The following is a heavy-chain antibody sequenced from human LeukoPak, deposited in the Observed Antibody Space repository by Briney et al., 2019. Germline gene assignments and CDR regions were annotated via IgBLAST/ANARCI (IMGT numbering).Heavy chain of an antibody. CDR1: GFTFDDYA. CDR3: ASYDILTGRPLDY. V-gene: IGHV3-23*01. Sequence: GGSLRLSCAASGFTFDDYAMHWVRQAPGKGLEWVSAISGSGGSTYYADSVKGRFTISRDNSKNTLYLQMNSLRAEDTAVYYCASYDILTGRPLDYWGQGTLVTVSS. J-gene: IGHJ4*02. D-gene: IGHD3-9*01. CDR2: ISGSGGST.